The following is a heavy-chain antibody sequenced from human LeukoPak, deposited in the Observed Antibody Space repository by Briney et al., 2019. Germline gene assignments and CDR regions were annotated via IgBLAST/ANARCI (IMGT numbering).Heavy chain of an antibody. CDR3: ARLHYNDSSGYLEDY. Sequence: GESLQISCQGSGSIFTSYWIGWVRQLPGKGLEWMGIIYPGDSDTRYSPSFQGQVTISADKSISTAYLQWSSLKASDTAMYYCARLHYNDSSGYLEDYWGQGTRVTVSS. CDR2: IYPGDSDT. D-gene: IGHD3-22*01. V-gene: IGHV5-51*01. J-gene: IGHJ4*02. CDR1: GSIFTSYW.